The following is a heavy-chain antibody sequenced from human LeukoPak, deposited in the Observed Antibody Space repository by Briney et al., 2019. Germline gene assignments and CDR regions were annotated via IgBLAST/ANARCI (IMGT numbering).Heavy chain of an antibody. V-gene: IGHV5-51*01. J-gene: IGHJ5*02. CDR1: GYSFTSYW. D-gene: IGHD2-2*01. Sequence: GESLKISCKGSGYSFTSYWIGRVRQMPGKGLGWMGIIYPGDSDTRYSPSFQGQVTISADKSISTAYLQWSSLKASDTAMYYCARHKGGQLLIFDPWGQGTLVTVSS. CDR3: ARHKGGQLLIFDP. CDR2: IYPGDSDT.